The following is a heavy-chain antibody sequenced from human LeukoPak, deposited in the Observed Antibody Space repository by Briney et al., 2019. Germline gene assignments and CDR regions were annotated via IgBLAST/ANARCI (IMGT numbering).Heavy chain of an antibody. CDR3: AREVVVVPAAYSTGY. CDR2: ISYDGSNK. Sequence: GGSLRLSCAASGFTFSSYAMHWVRQAPGKGLEWVAVISYDGSNKYYADSVKGRFTISRDNSKNTLYLQMNSLRAEDTAVYYCAREVVVVPAAYSTGYWGQGTLVTVSS. CDR1: GFTFSSYA. J-gene: IGHJ4*02. D-gene: IGHD2-2*01. V-gene: IGHV3-30-3*01.